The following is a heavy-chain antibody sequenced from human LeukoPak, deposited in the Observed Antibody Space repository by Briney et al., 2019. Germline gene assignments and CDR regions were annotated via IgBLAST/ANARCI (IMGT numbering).Heavy chain of an antibody. V-gene: IGHV3-15*01. Sequence: GGSLRLSCAASGLSSRNAWMNWVRQAPGKGLEWVGRIKSKTDGGTTDYAALVKGRFTISRDDSKNTQYLQMNSLNTEDTAIYYCTTYRLDDAFDMWGQGTMVTVSS. CDR1: GLSSRNAW. CDR2: IKSKTDGGTT. J-gene: IGHJ3*02. CDR3: TTYRLDDAFDM.